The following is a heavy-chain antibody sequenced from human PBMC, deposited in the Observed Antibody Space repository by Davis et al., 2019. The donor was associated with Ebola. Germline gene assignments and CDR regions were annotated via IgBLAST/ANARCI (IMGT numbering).Heavy chain of an antibody. J-gene: IGHJ3*02. CDR3: AKDRITSTKCCYTAFDI. V-gene: IGHV3-23*01. CDR1: AFTFSSYA. CDR2: ISGSGGST. D-gene: IGHD2-2*02. Sequence: PGGSLRLSCAASAFTFSSYALSWVRQAPGKGLEWVSAISGSGGSTYYADSVKGRFTISRDNSKNTLYLQMNSLRAEDTAVYYCAKDRITSTKCCYTAFDIWGQGTMVTVSS.